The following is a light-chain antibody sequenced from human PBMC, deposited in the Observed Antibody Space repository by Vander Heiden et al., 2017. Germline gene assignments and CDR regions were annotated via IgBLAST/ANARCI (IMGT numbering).Light chain of an antibody. Sequence: SVGDRVTITCRARQGIRNDLGWYPQKPGKAPKLLIYAASSLQSGVPSRFSGSGSGTDSTLTISSQQPEVSVNYCRLQGNNYPLTFGGGTKVEIK. V-gene: IGKV1-6*01. J-gene: IGKJ4*01. CDR1: QGIRND. CDR2: AAS. CDR3: LQGNNYPLT.